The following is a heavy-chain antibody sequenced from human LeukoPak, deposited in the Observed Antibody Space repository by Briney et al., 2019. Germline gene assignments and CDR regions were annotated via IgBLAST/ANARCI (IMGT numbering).Heavy chain of an antibody. D-gene: IGHD3-10*01. Sequence: PSETLSLTCTVSGGSISSYYWSWIRQPPGKGLEWIGYIYYSGSTNYNPSLKSRVTISVDTSKNQFSLRLSSVTAADTAVYYCARGVESTFDYWGQGTLVTVSS. CDR2: IYYSGST. CDR1: GGSISSYY. CDR3: ARGVESTFDY. J-gene: IGHJ4*02. V-gene: IGHV4-59*01.